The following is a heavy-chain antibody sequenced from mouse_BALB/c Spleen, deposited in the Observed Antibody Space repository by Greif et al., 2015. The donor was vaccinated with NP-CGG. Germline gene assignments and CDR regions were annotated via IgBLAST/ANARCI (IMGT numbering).Heavy chain of an antibody. J-gene: IGHJ4*01. CDR1: GFNIKDTY. CDR3: ARGFPYYAMDY. CDR2: IDPANGNT. V-gene: IGHV14-3*02. Sequence: EVQLQQSGAELVKPGASVKLSCTASGFNIKDTYMHWVKQRPGQGLEWIGRIDPANGNTKYDPKFQGKATITADTSSNTAYLQLSSLTSEDTAVYYCARGFPYYAMDYWGQGTSVTVSS.